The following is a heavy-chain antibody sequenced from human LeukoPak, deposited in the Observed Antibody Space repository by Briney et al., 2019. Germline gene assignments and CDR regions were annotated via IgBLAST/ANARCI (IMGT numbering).Heavy chain of an antibody. Sequence: PEASVKVSCKASGYTFTGYYMHWVRRAPGQGLEWMGWINPNSGGTNYAQKFQGRVTMTRDTSISTAYMELSRLRSDDTAVYYCARDDNYYDSSGYYPYYYYYGMDVWGQGTTVTVSS. V-gene: IGHV1-2*02. CDR2: INPNSGGT. D-gene: IGHD3-22*01. J-gene: IGHJ6*02. CDR1: GYTFTGYY. CDR3: ARDDNYYDSSGYYPYYYYYGMDV.